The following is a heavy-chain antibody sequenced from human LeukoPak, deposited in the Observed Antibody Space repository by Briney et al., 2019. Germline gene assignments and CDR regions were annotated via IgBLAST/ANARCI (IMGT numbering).Heavy chain of an antibody. D-gene: IGHD2-15*01. CDR2: ISSSGSTI. V-gene: IGHV3-48*03. J-gene: IGHJ4*02. Sequence: PGGSLSLSCAASGFTFSSYEMNWVRQAPGKGLEWVSYISSSGSTIYYADSVKGRFTISRDNAKNSLYLQMNSLRAEDTAVYYCARGGNRYAHYFDYWGQGTLVTVSS. CDR3: ARGGNRYAHYFDY. CDR1: GFTFSSYE.